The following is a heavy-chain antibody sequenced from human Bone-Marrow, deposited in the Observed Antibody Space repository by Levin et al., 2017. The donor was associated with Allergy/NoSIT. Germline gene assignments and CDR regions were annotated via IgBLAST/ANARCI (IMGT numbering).Heavy chain of an antibody. CDR3: ARDEMVHEIQYYYGVDV. CDR2: IYHSGST. D-gene: IGHD2-8*01. V-gene: IGHV4-39*07. Sequence: PSETLSLTCTVSGGSISTSSYYWGWIRQPPGKGLEWIGNIYHSGSTYYTPSLRSRVTISVDTSKNQFSLRWNSVTAADTAVYYCARDEMVHEIQYYYGVDVWGQGTTVTVSS. CDR1: GGSISTSSYY. J-gene: IGHJ6*02.